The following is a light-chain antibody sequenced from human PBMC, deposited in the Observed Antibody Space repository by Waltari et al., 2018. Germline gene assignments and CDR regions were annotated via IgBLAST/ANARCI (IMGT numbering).Light chain of an antibody. J-gene: IGLJ2*01. Sequence: QSALTQPPSASGSPGQSVPIPCTGTSSDVGGFNYVPWFQQYPGKVPKPIIYEVSERPSGVPDRFTGSKSGNTASLTVAGLQPEDEADYYCSSYAGSNNDVVFGGGTKLTVL. CDR1: SSDVGGFNY. CDR2: EVS. CDR3: SSYAGSNNDVV. V-gene: IGLV2-8*01.